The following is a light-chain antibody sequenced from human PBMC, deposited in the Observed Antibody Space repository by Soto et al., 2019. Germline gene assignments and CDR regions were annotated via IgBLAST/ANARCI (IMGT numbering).Light chain of an antibody. Sequence: QSALTQPASVSGSPGQLITISCAGTRDDIGAYDYVSWYQQHPGNAPKLLVYEVTNRPSGVSDRFSGSKSGNTASLTISGLQAEDEADYYCNSYTNSSAVVFGGGTKVTV. CDR1: RDDIGAYDY. CDR3: NSYTNSSAVV. J-gene: IGLJ2*01. V-gene: IGLV2-14*01. CDR2: EVT.